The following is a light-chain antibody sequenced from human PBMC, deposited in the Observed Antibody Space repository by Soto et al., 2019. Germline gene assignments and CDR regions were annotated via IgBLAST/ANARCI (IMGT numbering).Light chain of an antibody. CDR2: GNS. CDR3: QSYDSSLSDRV. J-gene: IGLJ3*02. Sequence: QSVLTQPPSVSGSPGQRVTISCTGSSSNIGAGYDVHWYQQLPGTAPKLLIYGNSNRPSGVPDRFSGSKSGTSASLAITGLQAADEADYYCQSYDSSLSDRVFGGGTKLTVL. V-gene: IGLV1-40*01. CDR1: SSNIGAGYD.